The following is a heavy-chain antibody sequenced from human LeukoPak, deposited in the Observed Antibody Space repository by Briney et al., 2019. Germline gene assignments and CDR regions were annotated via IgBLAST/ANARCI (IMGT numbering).Heavy chain of an antibody. CDR1: DDSINNHF. CDR3: ARESGYRDSNYIGTFDF. CDR2: THYSGTT. Sequence: ETLSLTCTVSDDSINNHFWSWVRQSPGRGLEWIGYTHYSGTTSYNPSLKRRATIVLDASNNKFSLKLASVTAADTAVYFCARESGYRDSNYIGTFDFWGRGLLITVSS. V-gene: IGHV4-59*11. J-gene: IGHJ3*01. D-gene: IGHD4-11*01.